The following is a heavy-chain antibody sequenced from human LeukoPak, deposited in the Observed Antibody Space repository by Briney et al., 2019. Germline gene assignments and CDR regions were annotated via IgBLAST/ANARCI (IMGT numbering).Heavy chain of an antibody. D-gene: IGHD2-2*01. Sequence: GESLKISCKGSGYSFTSYWIGWVRQMPGKGLEWMGIIYPGDSDTRYSPSSQGQVTISADKSISTAYLQWSSLKASDTAMYYCARLGCSSTSCYHYFDYWGQGTLVTVSS. J-gene: IGHJ4*02. CDR3: ARLGCSSTSCYHYFDY. CDR1: GYSFTSYW. V-gene: IGHV5-51*01. CDR2: IYPGDSDT.